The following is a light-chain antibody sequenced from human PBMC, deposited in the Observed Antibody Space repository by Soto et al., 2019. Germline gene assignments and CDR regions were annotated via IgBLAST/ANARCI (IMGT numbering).Light chain of an antibody. CDR2: VAS. J-gene: IGKJ4*01. Sequence: IQLTHSPSSLSASLGDIVTITCRASQGSSSYLAWYQQKPGKAPNLLIYVASTLQSGVPSRFSCSGSVTDFTITISSLQPDDFATYYCQQLNSYHLTFGGGTKVELK. CDR3: QQLNSYHLT. V-gene: IGKV1-9*01. CDR1: QGSSSY.